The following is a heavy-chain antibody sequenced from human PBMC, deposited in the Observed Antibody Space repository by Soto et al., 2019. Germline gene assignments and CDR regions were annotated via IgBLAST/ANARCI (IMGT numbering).Heavy chain of an antibody. CDR3: AKAIGYCSGGSCYRGSYYCGMDV. J-gene: IGHJ6*02. CDR1: GFTFSSYA. CDR2: ISGSGGST. Sequence: EVQLLESGGGLLQPGGSLRLSCAASGFTFSSYAMSWVLQAPGKGLEWVSAISGSGGSTYYADSVKGRFTISRDNSNDKTYLQMNILRAYDTDVYDCAKAIGYCSGGSCYRGSYYCGMDVWGQGTTVTVSS. D-gene: IGHD2-15*01. V-gene: IGHV3-23*01.